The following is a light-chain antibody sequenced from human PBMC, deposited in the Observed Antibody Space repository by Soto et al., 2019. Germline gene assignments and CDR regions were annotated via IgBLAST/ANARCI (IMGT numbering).Light chain of an antibody. CDR1: QSISSY. V-gene: IGKV1-39*01. CDR2: AAS. CDR3: QQSYSTPGT. J-gene: IGKJ5*01. Sequence: DIQMTQAPSSLSASVGDRVTITCRASQSISSYLNWYQQKPGKAPKLLIYAASSLQSGVPSRFSGSGSGTDFTLTISSLQPEDFATYYCQQSYSTPGTFGQGTLLETK.